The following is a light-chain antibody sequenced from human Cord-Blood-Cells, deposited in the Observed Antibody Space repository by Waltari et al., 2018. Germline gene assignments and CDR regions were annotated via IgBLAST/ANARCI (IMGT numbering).Light chain of an antibody. Sequence: QPVLTQSSSASASLGSSVKLPCTLSSGHSSYIIAWHQPQPGKAPRYLMKLEGSGSYNKGSGVPDRFSGSSSGADRYLTISNLQSEDEADYYCETWDSNTWVFGGGTKLTVL. CDR1: SGHSSYI. J-gene: IGLJ3*02. V-gene: IGLV4-60*03. CDR3: ETWDSNTWV. CDR2: LEGSGSY.